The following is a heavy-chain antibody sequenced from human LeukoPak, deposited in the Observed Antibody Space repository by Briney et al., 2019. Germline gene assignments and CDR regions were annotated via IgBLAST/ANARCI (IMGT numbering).Heavy chain of an antibody. Sequence: GESLRISRKGSGYTFSSYWIGWVRQMPGKGLEWMGIIYPGDSDTRYSPSLQGQVTISVDTSIGTAYLQWSSLKASDTAIYYCARQNDFRLDYWGQGTLVTVSS. CDR3: ARQNDFRLDY. CDR2: IYPGDSDT. V-gene: IGHV5-51*01. D-gene: IGHD3-3*01. CDR1: GYTFSSYW. J-gene: IGHJ4*02.